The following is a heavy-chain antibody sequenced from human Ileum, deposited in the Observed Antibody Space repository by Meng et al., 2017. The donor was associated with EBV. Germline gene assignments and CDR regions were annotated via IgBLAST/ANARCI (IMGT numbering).Heavy chain of an antibody. J-gene: IGHJ5*02. CDR2: TYRRSRWYY. CDR1: GVSVSSDKTA. CDR3: ATSRIAKFDR. V-gene: IGHV6-1*01. Sequence: QLHQEQPGPGHAQPSRPLSLPCVTSGVSVSSDKTAWNWIRQSPSRGLEGLGRTYRRSRWYYDYALSVKSRINISPDTSKNQVSLQLNSVTDEDTGIYYCATSRIAKFDRWGQGTLVTVSS.